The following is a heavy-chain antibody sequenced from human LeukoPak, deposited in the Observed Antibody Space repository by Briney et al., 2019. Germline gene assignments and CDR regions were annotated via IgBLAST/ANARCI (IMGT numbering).Heavy chain of an antibody. Sequence: GASVKVSCKASGYTFTSYAMHWVRQAPGQRLEWMGWINARNDNTEYSQKFQGRVTITRDTSASTAYMELSSLRSEDTAVYYCARDLGYCTGGTCYPNWFDPWGQGTLVTVSS. CDR2: INARNDNT. D-gene: IGHD2-15*01. CDR3: ARDLGYCTGGTCYPNWFDP. V-gene: IGHV1-3*01. J-gene: IGHJ5*02. CDR1: GYTFTSYA.